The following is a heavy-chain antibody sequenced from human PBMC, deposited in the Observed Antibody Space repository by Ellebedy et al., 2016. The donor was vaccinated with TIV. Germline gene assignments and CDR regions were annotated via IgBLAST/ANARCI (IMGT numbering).Heavy chain of an antibody. CDR2: INTATGNS. J-gene: IGHJ4*02. CDR3: VPTTINYHQSYFDY. D-gene: IGHD5-24*01. CDR1: GYTFPNYA. Sequence: ASSVKVSCKASGYTFPNYAMHWVRQAPGQRLEWLGCINTATGNSAYSQKFQGRVAITRHTSASTAYVELRGLRSEATAVYYCVPTTINYHQSYFDYWGQGTVVTVSS. V-gene: IGHV1-3*04.